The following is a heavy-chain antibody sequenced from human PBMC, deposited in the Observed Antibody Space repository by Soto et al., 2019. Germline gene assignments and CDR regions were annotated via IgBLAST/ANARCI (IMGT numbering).Heavy chain of an antibody. D-gene: IGHD3-3*01. Sequence: EVQLVESGGGLVQPGGSLRLSSAASGFTFRSYWMSWVRQAPGKGLEWVASIKQDGSDKYYVESVKGRFTISRDNAENSLDLLMNTLRAEDTAVYYCARAINVYDFFGADDAFDIWGQGTMVTVSS. V-gene: IGHV3-7*05. CDR1: GFTFRSYW. CDR2: IKQDGSDK. J-gene: IGHJ3*02. CDR3: ARAINVYDFFGADDAFDI.